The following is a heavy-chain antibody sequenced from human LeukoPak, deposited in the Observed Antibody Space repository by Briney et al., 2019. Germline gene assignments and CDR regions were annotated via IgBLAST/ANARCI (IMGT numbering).Heavy chain of an antibody. Sequence: GGSLRLSCAASGFTFDDYTMHWVRQAPGKGLEWVSLISWDGGSTYYADSVKGRFTISRDNSKNSLYLQMNSLRTEDTALYYCAKGRGTDFWSQFDYWGQGTLVTVSS. CDR2: ISWDGGST. J-gene: IGHJ4*02. V-gene: IGHV3-43*01. CDR3: AKGRGTDFWSQFDY. CDR1: GFTFDDYT. D-gene: IGHD3-3*01.